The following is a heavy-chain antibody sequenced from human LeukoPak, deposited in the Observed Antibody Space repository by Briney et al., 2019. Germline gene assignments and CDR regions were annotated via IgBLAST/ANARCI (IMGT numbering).Heavy chain of an antibody. D-gene: IGHD2-2*01. CDR2: INHSGST. CDR1: GGSFSGYY. Sequence: SETLSLTCPISGGSFSGYYWSWIRQPPGKGREWIGEINHSGSTNYNPSLKSRVTISVDTSKNQYSLKLSSVTAADTAVYYCASAIVVVPAALGYWGQGTLVTVSS. V-gene: IGHV4-34*01. J-gene: IGHJ4*02. CDR3: ASAIVVVPAALGY.